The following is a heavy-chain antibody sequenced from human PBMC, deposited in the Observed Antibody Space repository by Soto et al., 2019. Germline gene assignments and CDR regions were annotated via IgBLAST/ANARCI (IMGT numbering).Heavy chain of an antibody. J-gene: IGHJ6*03. CDR2: SIPIQGTA. CDR3: AKSLVFVDHAYMDV. Sequence: QVQLVQSGAEVKKPGSSVKVSCEASGGTFTSYIFTWVRQAPGQGLEWMGRSIPIQGTADYALKFQDRVKMTADKYTNTAYMELISLRPDDTAVYYCAKSLVFVDHAYMDVWGKGTTVTVSS. CDR1: GGTFTSYI. V-gene: IGHV1-69*08. D-gene: IGHD2-21*01.